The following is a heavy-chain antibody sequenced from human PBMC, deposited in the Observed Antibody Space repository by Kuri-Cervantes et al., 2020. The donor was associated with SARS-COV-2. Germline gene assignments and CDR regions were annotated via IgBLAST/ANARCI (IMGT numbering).Heavy chain of an antibody. Sequence: GESLKISCAASGFTFSSYWMSWVRQAPGKGLEYVSAISSNGGSTYYADSVKGRFTISRDNSKNTLYLQMGSLRAEDMAVYYCARDLKTSRETDYWGQGTLVTVSS. CDR2: ISSNGGST. D-gene: IGHD3-10*01. J-gene: IGHJ4*02. V-gene: IGHV3-64*02. CDR3: ARDLKTSRETDY. CDR1: GFTFSSYW.